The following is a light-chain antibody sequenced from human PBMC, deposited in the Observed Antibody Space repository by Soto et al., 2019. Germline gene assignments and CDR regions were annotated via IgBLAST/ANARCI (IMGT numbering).Light chain of an antibody. J-gene: IGKJ1*01. Sequence: DIQMTQSQSSLSASVGDRVTITCRASQGISNYLAWYQQKPGKVPKLLIYAASTLQSGVPSRFSGSGSGTDFTLTIISLQPEDVATDYCQKYNSALTWTFGQGTKVEIK. CDR3: QKYNSALTWT. CDR1: QGISNY. CDR2: AAS. V-gene: IGKV1-27*01.